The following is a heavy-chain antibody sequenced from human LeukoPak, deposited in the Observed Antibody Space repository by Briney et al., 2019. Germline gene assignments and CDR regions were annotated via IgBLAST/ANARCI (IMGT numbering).Heavy chain of an antibody. V-gene: IGHV3-30*18. CDR2: ISSDGNSE. J-gene: IGHJ4*02. Sequence: GRSLKLSCAASGFTFSSSVMHWVRQAPGKRLEWMAGISSDGNSEHFVDSVKGRLTISRDNSKNTLYLQMNSLRAEDTAVYYCAKQGSYQPLLSYYFDYWGQGTLVTVSS. CDR3: AKQGSYQPLLSYYFDY. D-gene: IGHD2-21*02. CDR1: GFTFSSSV.